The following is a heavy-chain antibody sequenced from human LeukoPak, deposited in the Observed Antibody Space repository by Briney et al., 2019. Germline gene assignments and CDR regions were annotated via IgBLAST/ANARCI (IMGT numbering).Heavy chain of an antibody. CDR2: IKSDGSST. Sequence: PGGSLRLSCAASGFTFSTYRMHWVRQAPGKGLVWVSHIKSDGSSTSYADSVKGRFTISRDNAKNTLYLQMNSLRAEDTAVYFCARDRGYTQDYWGQGTLVTVSS. CDR1: GFTFSTYR. D-gene: IGHD5-12*01. J-gene: IGHJ4*02. CDR3: ARDRGYTQDY. V-gene: IGHV3-74*01.